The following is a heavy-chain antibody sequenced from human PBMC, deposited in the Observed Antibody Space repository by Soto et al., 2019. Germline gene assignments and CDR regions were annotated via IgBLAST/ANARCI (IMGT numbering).Heavy chain of an antibody. Sequence: SCTVSAGSLRPHERYGCWVLQHQRKGLEWIGNIYYSGTTNYNPSLKSRLTMSVDTSKNQFSLKLSSVTAADTAVYYCFFD. CDR1: AGSLRPHERY. J-gene: IGHJ3*01. CDR2: IYYSGTT. V-gene: IGHV4-31*07. CDR3: FFD.